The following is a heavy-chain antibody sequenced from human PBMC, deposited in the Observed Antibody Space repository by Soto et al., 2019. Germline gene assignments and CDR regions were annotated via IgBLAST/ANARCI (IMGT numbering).Heavy chain of an antibody. CDR3: ASSRDQADY. V-gene: IGHV3-48*02. Sequence: GGSLILSCAASGFTFTTYSMNWVRQAPGKGLEWVSYISSGSNTIYYADSVKGRFTISRDNAKNSLYLQMDSLRDEDTAVYYCASSRDQADYWGQGTLVTVSS. CDR2: ISSGSNTI. J-gene: IGHJ4*02. CDR1: GFTFTTYS.